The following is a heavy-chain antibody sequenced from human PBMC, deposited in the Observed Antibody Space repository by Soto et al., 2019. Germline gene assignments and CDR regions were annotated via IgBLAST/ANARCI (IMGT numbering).Heavy chain of an antibody. V-gene: IGHV3-23*01. CDR2: ISPSGDAT. CDR1: GFTFSIFG. Sequence: EVQLLESGGGLQQPGNSLRLSCAASGFTFSIFGMSWLRQVPGKGLEWVSMISPSGDATYYAVSVEGRFTISRDNSKNTLHLEMTSLRAEDTAVYYCQRDLRMPLDSWGQGTLVTVSS. D-gene: IGHD2-2*01. CDR3: QRDLRMPLDS. J-gene: IGHJ4*02.